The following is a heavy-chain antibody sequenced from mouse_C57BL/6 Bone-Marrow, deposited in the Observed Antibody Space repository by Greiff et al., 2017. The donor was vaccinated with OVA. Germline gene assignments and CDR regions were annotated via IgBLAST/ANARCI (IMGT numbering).Heavy chain of an antibody. CDR1: GYAFTNYL. D-gene: IGHD4-1*01. CDR2: INPGSGGT. Sequence: QVQLQQSGAELVRPGTSVKVSCKASGYAFTNYLIEWVKQRPGQGLEWIGVINPGSGGTNYNEKFKGKATLTADKSSSTAYMQLSSLTSEDSAVYFCARNWDWFAYWGQGTLSLSLQ. V-gene: IGHV1-54*01. J-gene: IGHJ3*01. CDR3: ARNWDWFAY.